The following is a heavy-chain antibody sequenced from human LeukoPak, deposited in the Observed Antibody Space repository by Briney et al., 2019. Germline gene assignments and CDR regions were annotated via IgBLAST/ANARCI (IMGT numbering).Heavy chain of an antibody. CDR1: GFTVSSNY. D-gene: IGHD1-26*01. CDR2: IYNGGTT. CDR3: ARLVGATRFDY. Sequence: PGGSLRLSCAASGFTVSSNYMSWVRQAPGKGLEWVSVIYNGGTTYYADSVKGRFTISGDNSKNTLYLHMNSLRAEDTAVYYCARLVGATRFDYWGQGTLVTVSS. V-gene: IGHV3-66*01. J-gene: IGHJ4*02.